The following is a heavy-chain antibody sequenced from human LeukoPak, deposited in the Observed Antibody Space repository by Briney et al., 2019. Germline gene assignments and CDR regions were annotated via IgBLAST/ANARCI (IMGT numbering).Heavy chain of an antibody. J-gene: IGHJ3*01. V-gene: IGHV3-15*01. D-gene: IGHD1-26*01. CDR2: IKSKTNGGEAT. Sequence: PVRSLRLSCAVSGFSFSHTWMNSVRQAPGKGLEYIGRIKSKTNGGEATEYAAAVTGRFFISRDDSASTLYPHLNSLKTEDTAVYYCATDRIVGASAFDVWGQGTMVTVSS. CDR1: GFSFSHTW. CDR3: ATDRIVGASAFDV.